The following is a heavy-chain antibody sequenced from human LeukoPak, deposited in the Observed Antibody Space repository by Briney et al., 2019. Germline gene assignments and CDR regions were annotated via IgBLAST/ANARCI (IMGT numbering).Heavy chain of an antibody. CDR3: ARVGGDGYNYYFDY. J-gene: IGHJ4*02. Sequence: GGSLRLSCAASGFTFSSYSMNWVRQAPGKGLEWVSYISSSGSTIYYADSVKGRFTISRDNAKNSLYLQMNSLRAEDTAVYYCARVGGDGYNYYFDYWGQGTLVTVSS. CDR2: ISSSGSTI. D-gene: IGHD5-24*01. V-gene: IGHV3-48*04. CDR1: GFTFSSYS.